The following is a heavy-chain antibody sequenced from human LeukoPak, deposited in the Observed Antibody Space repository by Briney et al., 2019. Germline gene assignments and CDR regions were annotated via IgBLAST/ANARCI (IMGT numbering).Heavy chain of an antibody. CDR3: ARGRGNSGYDWPYFDF. V-gene: IGHV1-3*01. J-gene: IGHJ4*02. Sequence: ASVKVSCKASGYDFTNYAIHWVRQAPGQRLEWMGWINAGNGNTKYSQKFQGRVTLTRVTSANTAYMELSSLRSEDTAVYYCARGRGNSGYDWPYFDFWGQGTLVTVSS. CDR1: GYDFTNYA. D-gene: IGHD5-12*01. CDR2: INAGNGNT.